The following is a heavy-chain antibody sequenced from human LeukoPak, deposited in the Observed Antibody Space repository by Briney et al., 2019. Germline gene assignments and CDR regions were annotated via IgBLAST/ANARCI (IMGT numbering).Heavy chain of an antibody. CDR2: ISAYNGNT. CDR1: GYTFTSYG. CDR3: ARAVVPNDYYYYYMDV. V-gene: IGHV1-18*01. J-gene: IGHJ6*03. Sequence: ASVKVSCKASGYTFTSYGIGWVRQAPGQGLEWMGWISAYNGNTNYAQKLQGRVTMTTDTSTSTAYMELRSLRSDDTAVYYCARAVVPNDYYYYYMDVWGKGTTVTISS. D-gene: IGHD2-2*01.